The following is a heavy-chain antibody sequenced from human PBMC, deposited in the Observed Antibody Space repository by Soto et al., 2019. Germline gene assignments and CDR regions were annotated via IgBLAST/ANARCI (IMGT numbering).Heavy chain of an antibody. CDR3: ARERYSSSWYPSSYFDY. Sequence: QVQLVQSGAEVKKPGASVKVSCKASGYTFTSYGISWVRQAPGQGLERMGWISAYNGNTNYAQKLQGRVTMTTDTSTSTAYVELRSLRSDDTAVYYCARERYSSSWYPSSYFDYWGQGTLVTVSS. J-gene: IGHJ4*02. CDR1: GYTFTSYG. D-gene: IGHD6-13*01. V-gene: IGHV1-18*01. CDR2: ISAYNGNT.